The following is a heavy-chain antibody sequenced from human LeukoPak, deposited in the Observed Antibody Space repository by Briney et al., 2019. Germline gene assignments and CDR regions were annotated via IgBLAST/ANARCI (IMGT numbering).Heavy chain of an antibody. D-gene: IGHD3-10*01. Sequence: SETLSLTCTVSGGSISSYYWSWIRQPPGKGLEWIGYIYYSGSTNYNPSLESRVTISVDTSKNQFSLNLSSVTAADTAVYYCWRAQLYAYYFASIIVFGVWGQGTMVTVAS. J-gene: IGHJ3*01. CDR3: WRAQLYAYYFASIIVFGV. V-gene: IGHV4-59*01. CDR1: GGSISSYY. CDR2: IYYSGST.